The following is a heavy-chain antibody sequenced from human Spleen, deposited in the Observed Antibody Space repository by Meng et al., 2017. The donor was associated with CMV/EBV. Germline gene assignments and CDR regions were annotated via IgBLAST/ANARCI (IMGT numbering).Heavy chain of an antibody. J-gene: IGHJ4*02. D-gene: IGHD6-13*01. CDR2: ISFDGGSK. Sequence: GESLKISCAASGFPFSSYAMHWVRQAPGKGLEWVADISFDGGSKYYADSVKGRFTISRDNSKNTLYLQMNSLRAEDTAVYYCAKDRGIAATGTRGSFDYWGQGTLVTVS. CDR3: AKDRGIAATGTRGSFDY. V-gene: IGHV3-30*04. CDR1: GFPFSSYA.